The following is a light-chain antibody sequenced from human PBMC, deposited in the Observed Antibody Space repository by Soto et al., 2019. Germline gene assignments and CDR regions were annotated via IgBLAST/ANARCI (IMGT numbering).Light chain of an antibody. CDR2: DAS. V-gene: IGKV3-11*01. J-gene: IGKJ2*01. CDR1: QSVSSY. CDR3: QQRSNWPPGYT. Sequence: EVMFTQSPSTLSLSPGERATLSCRASQSVSSYLAWYQQKPGQAPRLLIYDASNRATGIPARFSGSGSGTDFTLTISSLEPEDFAVYYCQQRSNWPPGYTFGQGTKVDIK.